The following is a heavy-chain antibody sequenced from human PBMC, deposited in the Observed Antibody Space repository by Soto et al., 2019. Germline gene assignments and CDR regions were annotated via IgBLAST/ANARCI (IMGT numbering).Heavy chain of an antibody. D-gene: IGHD2-2*01. Sequence: GGSLRLSCAASGFTFSSYDMHWVRQATGKGLEWVSAIGTAGDTYYPGSVKGRFTISRENAKNSLYLQMNSLRAGDTAVYYCARESKHDCSSTSCHGSYAFDIWGQGTMVTVSS. CDR2: IGTAGDT. CDR3: ARESKHDCSSTSCHGSYAFDI. CDR1: GFTFSSYD. V-gene: IGHV3-13*01. J-gene: IGHJ3*02.